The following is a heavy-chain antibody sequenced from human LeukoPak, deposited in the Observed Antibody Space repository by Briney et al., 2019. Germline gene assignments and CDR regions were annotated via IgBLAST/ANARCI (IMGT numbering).Heavy chain of an antibody. Sequence: GGTLRLSCAASGFTFSSNWMSWVRQAPGKGLEWVANIKQDGSEKYYVDSVKGRFTISRDNAKNSLYLQMNSLRVEDAAVCYCASSGDRLGHQLVDYWGQGTLVTVSS. D-gene: IGHD6-13*01. CDR2: IKQDGSEK. J-gene: IGHJ4*02. CDR1: GFTFSSNW. V-gene: IGHV3-7*01. CDR3: ASSGDRLGHQLVDY.